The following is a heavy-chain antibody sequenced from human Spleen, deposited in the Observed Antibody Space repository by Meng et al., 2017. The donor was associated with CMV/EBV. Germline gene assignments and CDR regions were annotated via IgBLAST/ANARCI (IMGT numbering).Heavy chain of an antibody. J-gene: IGHJ4*02. D-gene: IGHD6-6*01. V-gene: IGHV3-23*03. CDR2: IYSEGAGT. CDR1: GFTFSSYA. Sequence: GGSLRLSCAASGFTFSSYAMSWVRQAPGKGLEWVSLIYSEGAGTYYADSVKGRFTISRDNSNNTLYLQMNGLRAEDTAVYYCAKAIFPYSSSFYFDYWGQGTLVTVSS. CDR3: AKAIFPYSSSFYFDY.